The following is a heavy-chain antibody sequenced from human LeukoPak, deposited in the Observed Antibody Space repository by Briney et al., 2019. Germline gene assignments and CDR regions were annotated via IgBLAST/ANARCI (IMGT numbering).Heavy chain of an antibody. CDR2: IKPNNGGT. D-gene: IGHD3-10*01. Sequence: ASVKVSCKASGYTFTGYYMHWVRQAPGQGLEWMGWIKPNNGGTNYAQKLQGRVTMTTDTSTITAYMELRSLRSDDTAMYYCARDWVGYYGSGSGGDWFDPWGQGTLVTVSS. CDR1: GYTFTGYY. J-gene: IGHJ5*02. V-gene: IGHV1-2*02. CDR3: ARDWVGYYGSGSGGDWFDP.